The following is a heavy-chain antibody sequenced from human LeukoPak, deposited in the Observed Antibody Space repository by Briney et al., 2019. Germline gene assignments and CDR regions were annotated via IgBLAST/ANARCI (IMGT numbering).Heavy chain of an antibody. J-gene: IGHJ4*02. D-gene: IGHD6-13*01. V-gene: IGHV3-23*01. CDR3: AKDIAAAGPSFFDY. CDR2: IRGSGGST. CDR1: GFTFTSYA. Sequence: GGSLRLSCAASGFTFTSYAMSWVRQAPGRGLEWVSSIRGSGGSTYYADSVKGRFTISRDNSKNTLYLQMNSLRAEDTAVYYCAKDIAAAGPSFFDYWGQGALVTVSS.